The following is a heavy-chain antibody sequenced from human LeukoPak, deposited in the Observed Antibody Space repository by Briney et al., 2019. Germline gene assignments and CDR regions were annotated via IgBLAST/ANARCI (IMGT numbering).Heavy chain of an antibody. D-gene: IGHD5-18*01. CDR2: ISSSSSYI. J-gene: IGHJ4*02. V-gene: IGHV3-21*01. CDR1: GFTFSSYS. CDR3: ARDIEYSSNFDY. Sequence: GGSLRLSCAASGFTFSSYSMNWVRQAPGNGLEWVSSISSSSSYIYYADSVKGRFTISRDNAKNSLYLQMNSLRAEDTAVYYCARDIEYSSNFDYWGQGTLVTVSS.